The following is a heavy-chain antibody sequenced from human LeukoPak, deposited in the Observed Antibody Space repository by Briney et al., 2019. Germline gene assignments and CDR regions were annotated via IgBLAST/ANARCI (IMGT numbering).Heavy chain of an antibody. Sequence: SQTLSLTCAISGDSVSSNSVTWNWIRQSPSRGLEWLGRTYYRSKWYNDYAVFVKSRITINPDTSKNQFSLQLNSVTPEDTAVYYCARKLGGAFDIWGQGTIVTVSS. J-gene: IGHJ3*02. CDR2: TYYRSKWYN. CDR1: GDSVSSNSVT. D-gene: IGHD7-27*01. V-gene: IGHV6-1*01. CDR3: ARKLGGAFDI.